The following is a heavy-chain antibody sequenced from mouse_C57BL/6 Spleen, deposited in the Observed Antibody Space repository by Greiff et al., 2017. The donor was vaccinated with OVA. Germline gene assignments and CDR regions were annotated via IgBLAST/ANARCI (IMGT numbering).Heavy chain of an antibody. V-gene: IGHV1-55*01. J-gene: IGHJ2*01. Sequence: QVQLQQSGAELVKPGASVKMSCKASGYTFTSYWITWVKQRPGQGLEWIGDIYPGSGSTNYNEKFKSKATLTVATSSSTAYMQLISLASDDSAVYDCARYYGSSYLDYWGQGTTLTVSS. CDR3: ARYYGSSYLDY. CDR2: IYPGSGST. CDR1: GYTFTSYW. D-gene: IGHD1-1*01.